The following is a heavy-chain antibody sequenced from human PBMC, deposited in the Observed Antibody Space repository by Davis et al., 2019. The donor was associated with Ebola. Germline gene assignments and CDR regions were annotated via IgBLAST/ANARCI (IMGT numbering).Heavy chain of an antibody. CDR3: ARRPPGQWLVPFDY. Sequence: SETLSLTCTVSGGSISSYYWSWIRQPPGKGLEWIGYIYYSGSTNYNPSLKSRVTISVDTSKNQFSLKLSSVTAADTAVYYCARRPPGQWLVPFDYWGQGTLVTVSS. J-gene: IGHJ4*02. D-gene: IGHD6-19*01. V-gene: IGHV4-59*08. CDR2: IYYSGST. CDR1: GGSISSYY.